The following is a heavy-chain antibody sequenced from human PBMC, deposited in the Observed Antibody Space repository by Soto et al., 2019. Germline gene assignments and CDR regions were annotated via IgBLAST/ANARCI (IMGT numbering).Heavy chain of an antibody. V-gene: IGHV3-30-3*01. Sequence: GGSLRLSCAASGFTFSSYAMHWVRQAPGKGLEWVAVISYDGSNKYYADSVKGRFTISRDNSKNTLYLQMNSLRAEDTVVYYWARDACEVTGQYCGTPNYDILTGYDYYYYGMDVWGQGTTVTVSS. D-gene: IGHD3-9*01. CDR3: ARDACEVTGQYCGTPNYDILTGYDYYYYGMDV. J-gene: IGHJ6*02. CDR1: GFTFSSYA. CDR2: ISYDGSNK.